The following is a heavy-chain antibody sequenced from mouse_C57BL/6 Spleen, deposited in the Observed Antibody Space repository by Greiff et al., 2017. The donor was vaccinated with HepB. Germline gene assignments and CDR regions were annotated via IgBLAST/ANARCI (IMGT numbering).Heavy chain of an antibody. CDR1: GFSLTSYG. Sequence: VQLVESGPGLVQPSQSLSITCTVSGFSLTSYGVHWVRQSPGKGLEWLGVIWRGGSTDYNAAFMSRLSITKDNSKSQVFFKMNSLQADDTAIYYCAKRGHSNYDAMDYWGQGTSVTVSS. CDR3: AKRGHSNYDAMDY. J-gene: IGHJ4*01. D-gene: IGHD2-5*01. V-gene: IGHV2-5*01. CDR2: IWRGGST.